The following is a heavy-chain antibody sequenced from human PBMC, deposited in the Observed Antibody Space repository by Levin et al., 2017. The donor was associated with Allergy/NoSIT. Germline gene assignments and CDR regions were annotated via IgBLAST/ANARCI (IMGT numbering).Heavy chain of an antibody. CDR1: GYTFRNYG. CDR3: ARLVVGAKGWFAP. D-gene: IGHD2-21*01. CDR2: ISTDTGNR. Sequence: EASVKVSCKASGYTFRNYGISWVRQAPGRGLEWLGWISTDTGNRHYAQNLQGRVTMTTDTSTDTAHLELRSLRSDDTAIYYCARLVVGAKGWFAPWGQGTPVTVSS. J-gene: IGHJ5*02. V-gene: IGHV1-18*01.